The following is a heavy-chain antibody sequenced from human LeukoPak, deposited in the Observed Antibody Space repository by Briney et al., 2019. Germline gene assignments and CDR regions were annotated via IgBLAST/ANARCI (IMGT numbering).Heavy chain of an antibody. V-gene: IGHV7-4-1*02. Sequence: GASVKVSCKASGYTFIDYAINWVRQAPGQGLEWMGWINTDTGNPTYAQGFTGRFVFSLDTSVNTAYLQIIILKAQDTAVYLCAREGPGASNWFDSWGQGSLVSVSS. D-gene: IGHD3-10*01. CDR1: GYTFIDYA. CDR3: AREGPGASNWFDS. J-gene: IGHJ5*01. CDR2: INTDTGNP.